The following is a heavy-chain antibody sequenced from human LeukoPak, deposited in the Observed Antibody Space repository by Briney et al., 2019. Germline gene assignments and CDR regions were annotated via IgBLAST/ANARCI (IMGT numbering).Heavy chain of an antibody. CDR3: ARESIVDTAMVPIDY. V-gene: IGHV1-46*01. Sequence: GASVKVSCKASGYTFTSYYMHWVRQAPGQGLEWMGIINPSGGSTSYAQKFQGRVTMTRDMSTSTVYMELSSLRSEDTAVYSCARESIVDTAMVPIDYWGQGTLVTVSS. CDR1: GYTFTSYY. CDR2: INPSGGST. J-gene: IGHJ4*02. D-gene: IGHD5-18*01.